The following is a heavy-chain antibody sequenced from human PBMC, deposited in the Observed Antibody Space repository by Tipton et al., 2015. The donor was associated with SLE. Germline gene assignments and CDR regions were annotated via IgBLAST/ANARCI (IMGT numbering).Heavy chain of an antibody. CDR3: AGGGYYDFWSGPDAFDI. Sequence: QLVQSGAEVKKPGASVKVSCKASGYTFTSYDINWVRQATGQGLEWMGWMSPNSGNTGYAQKFQGRVTMTRNTSISTAYMELSSLRSEDTAVYYCAGGGYYDFWSGPDAFDIWGQGTMVTVSS. J-gene: IGHJ3*02. CDR2: MSPNSGNT. V-gene: IGHV1-8*01. D-gene: IGHD3-3*01. CDR1: GYTFTSYD.